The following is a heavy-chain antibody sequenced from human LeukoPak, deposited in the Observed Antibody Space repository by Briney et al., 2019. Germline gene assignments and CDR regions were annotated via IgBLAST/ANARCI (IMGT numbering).Heavy chain of an antibody. D-gene: IGHD3-10*01. Sequence: SETPSLTCIVSGGSISNSYWGWIRQPAGKGLEWIGRIYSSGSTNYNPSLKSRVTMSVDTSKNQFFLKLTSVTAADTAVYYCVRGDGSGTYWFDPWGQGTLVTVSS. V-gene: IGHV4-4*07. J-gene: IGHJ5*02. CDR2: IYSSGST. CDR3: VRGDGSGTYWFDP. CDR1: GGSISNSY.